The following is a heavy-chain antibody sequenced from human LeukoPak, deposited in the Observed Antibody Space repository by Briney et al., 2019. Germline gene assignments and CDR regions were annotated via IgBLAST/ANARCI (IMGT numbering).Heavy chain of an antibody. CDR1: GYTFTSYD. J-gene: IGHJ4*02. D-gene: IGHD6-13*01. CDR2: MNPNSGNT. V-gene: IGHV1-8*03. Sequence: ASVKVSCKASGYTFTSYDINWVRQATGQGLEWMGWMNPNSGNTGYAQKFQGRVTITRNTSISTAYMELSSLRSEDTAVYYCARAEIGSSSADYWGQGTLVTVSS. CDR3: ARAEIGSSSADY.